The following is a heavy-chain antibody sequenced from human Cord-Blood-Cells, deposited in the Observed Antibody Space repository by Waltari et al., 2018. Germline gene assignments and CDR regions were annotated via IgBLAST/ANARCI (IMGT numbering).Heavy chain of an antibody. J-gene: IGHJ4*02. V-gene: IGHV4-39*01. CDR1: RGSFTSSSYY. D-gene: IGHD6-13*01. CDR2: VYYSGST. CDR3: ARRGYSSSFDY. Sequence: QPQLQESGPGLVKPSETLSLTCTVSRGSFTSSSYYWAWIRQPPGKGLEWLGSVYYSGSTYYNPSLKSRVTISVDTSKNPCSLKLSSVTAADTAVYYCARRGYSSSFDYWGQGTLVTVSS.